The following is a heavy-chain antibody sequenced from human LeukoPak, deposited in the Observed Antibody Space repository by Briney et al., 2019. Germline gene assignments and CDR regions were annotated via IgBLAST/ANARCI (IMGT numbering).Heavy chain of an antibody. V-gene: IGHV3-7*03. CDR2: IRQDGSKI. J-gene: IGHJ5*02. D-gene: IGHD5-24*01. CDR3: AKDQATEANWFDP. Sequence: GGSLRLSCAASGFTFSTYWMSWVRQAPGKGLEWVANIRQDGSKIYYVDSVKGRFTISRDNAKNSLYLQMNSLRAEDTAVYYCAKDQATEANWFDPWGQGTLVTVSS. CDR1: GFTFSTYW.